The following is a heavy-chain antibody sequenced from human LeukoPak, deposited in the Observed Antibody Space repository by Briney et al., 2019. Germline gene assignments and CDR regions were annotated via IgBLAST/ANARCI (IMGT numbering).Heavy chain of an antibody. CDR2: ITRTSTYT. Sequence: GSLRLFFSGSGLSFNSYTFSWVRQPPGKGLEWVAVITRTSTYTSYADSVKGRVTITRDNAERSVSLQMNSVRVEAPAVYYSVRAAPAEAGSTDYWGQGTLVAVSS. J-gene: IGHJ4*02. V-gene: IGHV3-21*01. CDR3: VRAAPAEAGSTDY. D-gene: IGHD1-7*01. CDR1: GLSFNSYT.